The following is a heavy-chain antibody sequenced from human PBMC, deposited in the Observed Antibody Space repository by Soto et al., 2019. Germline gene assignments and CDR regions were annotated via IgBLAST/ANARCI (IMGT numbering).Heavy chain of an antibody. CDR2: ISSSSSTI. J-gene: IGHJ4*02. D-gene: IGHD6-13*01. CDR3: GFGEIAAANFDY. Sequence: EVQLVESGGGLVQPGGSLRLSCAASGFTFSSYSTNWVRQAPGKGLEWVSYISSSSSTIYYADSVKGRFTISRDNAKNSLYLQMNSLRAEDTAVYYCGFGEIAAANFDYWGQGTLVTVSS. CDR1: GFTFSSYS. V-gene: IGHV3-48*01.